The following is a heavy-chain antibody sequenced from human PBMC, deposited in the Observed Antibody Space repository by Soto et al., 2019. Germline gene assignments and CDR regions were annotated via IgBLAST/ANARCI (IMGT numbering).Heavy chain of an antibody. CDR1: GGSISSGDYY. D-gene: IGHD7-27*01. CDR2: IYYSATT. J-gene: IGHJ6*02. V-gene: IGHV4-30-4*01. Sequence: QVQLQESGPGLVKPSQTLSLTCTVSGGSISSGDYYWSWIRQPPGKGLEWIGYIYYSATTYYNPPLKSLVTISVDTSKNQFSLKLSSVTAVETAVYYCARDTNWGWVQVDVWGQGTTVTVSS. CDR3: ARDTNWGWVQVDV.